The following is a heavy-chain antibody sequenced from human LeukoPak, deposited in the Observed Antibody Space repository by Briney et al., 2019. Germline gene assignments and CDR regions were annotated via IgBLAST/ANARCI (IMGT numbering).Heavy chain of an antibody. CDR2: IYPGDSDT. D-gene: IGHD3-10*01. J-gene: IGHJ5*02. V-gene: IGHV5-51*01. CDR3: ARGTMVRGVIFWFDP. CDR1: GYSFTSYW. Sequence: GESLKISCKGSGYSFTSYWIGWVRQMPGKGLEWMGIIYPGDSDTRYSRSFQGQVIISADKSISTAYMQWSSLKASDTAMYYCARGTMVRGVIFWFDPWGQGTLVIVSS.